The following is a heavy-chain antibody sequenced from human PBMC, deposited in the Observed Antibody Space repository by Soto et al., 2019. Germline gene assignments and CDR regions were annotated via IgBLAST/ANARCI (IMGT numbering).Heavy chain of an antibody. CDR1: GVSIGILF. CDR3: ARLQYTVVTALDI. V-gene: IGHV4-59*11. CDR2: IYHTVNT. Sequence: PSETLSLTCSVSGVSIGILFWSWIRQAPGKGPELVGYIYHTVNTNYNPALKSRVTISMDTSENQFSLQLSSVTAADTAVYYCARLQYTVVTALDIWGQGTMVTVSS. D-gene: IGHD2-15*01. J-gene: IGHJ3*02.